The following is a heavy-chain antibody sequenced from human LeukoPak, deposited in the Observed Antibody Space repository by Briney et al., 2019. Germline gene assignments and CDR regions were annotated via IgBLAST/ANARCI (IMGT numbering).Heavy chain of an antibody. D-gene: IGHD3-10*01. V-gene: IGHV3-9*01. CDR2: ISWNSGSI. CDR3: ASIGEGFDY. J-gene: IGHJ4*02. Sequence: GGSLRLSCAASGFTFDDYAMHWVRQAPGKGLEWVSGISWNSGSIGYADSVKGRFTISRDNSKNTLYLQMNSLRAEDTAVYYCASIGEGFDYWGQGTLVTVSS. CDR1: GFTFDDYA.